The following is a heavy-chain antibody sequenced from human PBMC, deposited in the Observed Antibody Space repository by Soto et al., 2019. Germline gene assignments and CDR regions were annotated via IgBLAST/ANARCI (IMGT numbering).Heavy chain of an antibody. J-gene: IGHJ4*02. CDR1: GFTFSDYY. Sequence: LRLSFAASGFTFSDYYMSWIRQAPGKGLEWVSYISSSGSTRYYADSVKGRFTISRDNAKNSLYLQMDSLRAEDTAVYYCARDNRYSSGCGLDYFDYWGQGTLVTVSS. V-gene: IGHV3-11*01. D-gene: IGHD6-19*01. CDR3: ARDNRYSSGCGLDYFDY. CDR2: ISSSGSTR.